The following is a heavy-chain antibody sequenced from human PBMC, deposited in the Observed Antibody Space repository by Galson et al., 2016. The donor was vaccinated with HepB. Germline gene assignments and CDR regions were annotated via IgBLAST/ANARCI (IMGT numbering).Heavy chain of an antibody. CDR2: IGAAGNT. CDR3: ARDGGYSGYDAYGLDV. D-gene: IGHD5-12*01. Sequence: SLRLSCAASGFTFSIYDMHRVRQAPGSGLEWVSVIGAAGNTYYAASVKGRFTISREDAKNSLFLQMNSLTVGDTAVYYCARDGGYSGYDAYGLDVWGKGTTVTVSS. J-gene: IGHJ6*04. CDR1: GFTFSIYD. V-gene: IGHV3-13*01.